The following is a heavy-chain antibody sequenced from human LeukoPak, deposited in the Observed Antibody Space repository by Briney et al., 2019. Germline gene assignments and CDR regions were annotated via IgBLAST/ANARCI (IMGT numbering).Heavy chain of an antibody. V-gene: IGHV4-59*01. D-gene: IGHD3-10*01. CDR1: GGSISSYY. CDR3: ARVKLDYYGSGSDDYYYMDV. Sequence: SETLSLTCTVSGGSISSYYWSWIRQPPGKGLEWIGYIYYSGSTNYNPSLKSRVTISVDTSKNQFSLKLSSVTAADTAVYYCARVKLDYYGSGSDDYYYMDVWGKGTTVTISS. J-gene: IGHJ6*03. CDR2: IYYSGST.